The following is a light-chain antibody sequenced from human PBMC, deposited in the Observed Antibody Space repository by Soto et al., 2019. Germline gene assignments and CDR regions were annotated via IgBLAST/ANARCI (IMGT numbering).Light chain of an antibody. Sequence: QLVLTQSPSASASLGASVKLTCTLSSGHSTYAIAWHQQQPGKGPRYLMKINSDGSHNKGDGIPDRFSGSRSGAERSLIISSLQSEDEADYYCQTWGTGIRVFGRGTKVTVL. CDR1: SGHSTYA. V-gene: IGLV4-69*02. J-gene: IGLJ3*02. CDR2: INSDGSH. CDR3: QTWGTGIRV.